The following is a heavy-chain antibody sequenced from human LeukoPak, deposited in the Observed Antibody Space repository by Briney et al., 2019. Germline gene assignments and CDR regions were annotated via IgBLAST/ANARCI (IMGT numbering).Heavy chain of an antibody. D-gene: IGHD6-13*01. CDR2: ISGSGSAI. V-gene: IGHV3-48*03. Sequence: GGSLRLSCAASGFIFSSYEMNWVRQAPGKGLEWVSYISGSGSAIYYADSVKGRFSISRDNAKNSLYLQMNSLRAEDTAVYYCANRGSSSWEFDYWGQGTLVTVSS. J-gene: IGHJ4*02. CDR3: ANRGSSSWEFDY. CDR1: GFIFSSYE.